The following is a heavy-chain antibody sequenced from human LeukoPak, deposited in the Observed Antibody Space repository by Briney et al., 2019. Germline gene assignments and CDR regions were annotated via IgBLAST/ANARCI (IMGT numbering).Heavy chain of an antibody. CDR3: ARLCGAPLALLVVPAAIAEEFDY. D-gene: IGHD2-2*01. J-gene: IGHJ4*02. Sequence: PSGTLSLTCAVSGGSISSSNWWSWVRQPPGKGLEWIGEIYHSGSTNYNPSLKSRVTISVDKSKNQFSLKLSSVTAADTAVYYCARLCGAPLALLVVPAAIAEEFDYWGQGTLVTVSS. V-gene: IGHV4-4*02. CDR2: IYHSGST. CDR1: GGSISSSNW.